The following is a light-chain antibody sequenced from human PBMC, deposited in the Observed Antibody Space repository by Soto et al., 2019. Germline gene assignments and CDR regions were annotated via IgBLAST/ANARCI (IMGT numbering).Light chain of an antibody. V-gene: IGKV3-11*01. J-gene: IGKJ5*01. CDR3: QKRSNWPPIT. CDR1: QSVSNY. CDR2: ATS. Sequence: EIVLPQSQATLSLSPGARATLSRRDSQSVSNYLAWYQQKPGQAPRLLIFATSRRATDIPDRFSGSGSGTEFTLTIRSLEPEDLAVYYCQKRSNWPPITVGNGKRLAIK.